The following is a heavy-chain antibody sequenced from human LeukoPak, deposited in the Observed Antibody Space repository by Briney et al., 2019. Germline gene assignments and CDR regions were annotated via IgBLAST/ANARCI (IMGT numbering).Heavy chain of an antibody. Sequence: GESLKISCKASAYRFSDYWLGWVRQMPGKGLEWMGLIYPGDSNTRYSPSFQCQVTISADKSISTAYLQWSSLKASDTAMYYCVRASIVAGNSNAFDIWGQGTMVTVSS. D-gene: IGHD5-12*01. J-gene: IGHJ3*02. CDR1: AYRFSDYW. CDR3: VRASIVAGNSNAFDI. V-gene: IGHV5-51*01. CDR2: IYPGDSNT.